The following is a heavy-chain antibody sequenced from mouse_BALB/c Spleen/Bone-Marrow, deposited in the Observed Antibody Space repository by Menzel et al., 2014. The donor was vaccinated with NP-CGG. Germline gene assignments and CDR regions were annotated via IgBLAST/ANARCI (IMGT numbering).Heavy chain of an antibody. J-gene: IGHJ4*01. V-gene: IGHV14-3*02. CDR3: SRYGNNVNYSRDY. CDR1: GINFKDTF. CDR2: IDPAYGNV. D-gene: IGHD2-1*01. Sequence: VQLLQSGAELVKPGASVRLSCTTSGINFKDTFMHWVWQRPAQGLEWIGTIDPAYGNVKSGPQFQAKATLTADTSSNKDCRQHNSRTAKDTAVYDCSRYGNNVNYSRDYWGQGSSVTGSS.